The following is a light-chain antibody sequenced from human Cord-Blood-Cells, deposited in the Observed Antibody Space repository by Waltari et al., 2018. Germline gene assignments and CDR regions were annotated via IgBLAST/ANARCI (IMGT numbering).Light chain of an antibody. J-gene: IGKJ4*01. V-gene: IGKV3-15*01. CDR3: QQYNNWPLT. CDR2: GAS. CDR1: QSVSSN. Sequence: EMVMTQSPATLSVSSGERATLSCRASQSVSSNLAWYQQKPGQAPRRLIYGASTRATGIPARFSGSGSGTEFTLTISSLQSEDFAVYYCQQYNNWPLTFGGGTKVEIK.